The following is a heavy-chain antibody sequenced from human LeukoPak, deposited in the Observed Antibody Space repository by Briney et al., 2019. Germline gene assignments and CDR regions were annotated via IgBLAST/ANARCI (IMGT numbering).Heavy chain of an antibody. V-gene: IGHV3-21*01. CDR3: ARGSSWYYFDY. CDR1: GFTFSSYS. D-gene: IGHD6-13*01. CDR2: ISSSSSYI. Sequence: GGSLRLSCAASGFTFSSYSMNWVRQAPGKGLEWVSSISSSSSYIYYADSVKGRFTISRDNAKNSLYLQMNSLRAEDTAVYYCARGSSWYYFDYWGQGTLVAVSS. J-gene: IGHJ4*02.